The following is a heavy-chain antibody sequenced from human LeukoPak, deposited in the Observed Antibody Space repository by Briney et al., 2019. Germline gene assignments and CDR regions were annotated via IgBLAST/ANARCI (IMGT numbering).Heavy chain of an antibody. CDR3: ARDYDILPGQDVFDI. D-gene: IGHD3-9*01. J-gene: IGHJ3*02. CDR2: INPNSGGT. CDR1: GYTFTDYY. V-gene: IGHV1-2*02. Sequence: ASVKVSCKASGYTFTDYYMHWVRQAPGQGLEWMGWINPNSGGTNYAQKFQGRGTMTRDTSITTAYMELSRLRSDDTAVYYCARDYDILPGQDVFDIWGQGTMVTVSS.